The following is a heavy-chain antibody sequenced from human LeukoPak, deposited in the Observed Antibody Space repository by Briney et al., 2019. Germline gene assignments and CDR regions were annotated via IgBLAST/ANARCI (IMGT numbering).Heavy chain of an antibody. V-gene: IGHV3-30-3*01. CDR3: ARDPEYSSSGDY. CDR1: GFTFSSYA. CDR2: ISYDGSNK. J-gene: IGHJ4*02. D-gene: IGHD6-6*01. Sequence: PGRSLRLSCAASGFTFSSYAMHWVRQAPGKGLEWVAVISYDGSNKYYADSMKGRFTISRDNSKNTLYLQMNSLRAEDTAVYYCARDPEYSSSGDYWGQGTLVTVSS.